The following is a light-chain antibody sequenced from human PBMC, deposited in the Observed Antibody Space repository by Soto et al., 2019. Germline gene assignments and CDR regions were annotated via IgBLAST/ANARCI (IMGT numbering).Light chain of an antibody. CDR1: SSNIGAGYD. CDR3: QSYDSSLDVV. Sequence: QTVVTQPPSVSGAPGQRVTISCTGSSSNIGAGYDVHWYQQLPGTAPKLLIYGNSNRPSGVPDRFSGSKSGTSASLAITGLQVEDEADYYCQSYDSSLDVVFGGGTKLTVL. V-gene: IGLV1-40*01. J-gene: IGLJ2*01. CDR2: GNS.